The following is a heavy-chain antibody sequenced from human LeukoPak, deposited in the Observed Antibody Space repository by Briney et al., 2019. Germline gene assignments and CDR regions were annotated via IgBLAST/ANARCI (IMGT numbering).Heavy chain of an antibody. Sequence: PSQTLSLTCTVSGGSISSGDYYWSWIRQHPGKGLEWIGYIYYSGSTYYNPSLKSRVTISVDTSKNQFSLKLSSVTVADTAVYYCARGHYYDSSHLDYWGQGTLVTVSS. J-gene: IGHJ4*02. D-gene: IGHD3-22*01. V-gene: IGHV4-31*03. CDR1: GGSISSGDYY. CDR3: ARGHYYDSSHLDY. CDR2: IYYSGST.